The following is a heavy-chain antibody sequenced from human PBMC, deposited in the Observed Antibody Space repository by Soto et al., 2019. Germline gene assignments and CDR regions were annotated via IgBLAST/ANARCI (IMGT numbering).Heavy chain of an antibody. D-gene: IGHD4-17*01. CDR3: ASQLDYVIDY. Sequence: QLQLQESGPGLVKPSETLSLTCTVSGGSISSSSYYWGWIRQPPGKGLEWIGSIYYSGSTYYNPSLKSRVTISIDTSKNQFSLKLSSVTAADTAVYYCASQLDYVIDYWGQGTLVTVSS. V-gene: IGHV4-39*01. CDR1: GGSISSSSYY. J-gene: IGHJ4*02. CDR2: IYYSGST.